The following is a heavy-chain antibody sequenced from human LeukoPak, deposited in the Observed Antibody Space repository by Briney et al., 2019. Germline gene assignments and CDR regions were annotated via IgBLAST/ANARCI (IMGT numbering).Heavy chain of an antibody. CDR1: GGTFSSYA. Sequence: GSSVKVSCKASGGTFSSYANSWVRQAPGQGLEWMGGIIPIFGTANYAQKFQGRVTITTDESTSTAYMELSSLRSEDTAVYYCARGSGSYSRDSALFDYWGQGTLVTAPS. V-gene: IGHV1-69*05. J-gene: IGHJ4*02. CDR3: ARGSGSYSRDSALFDY. CDR2: IIPIFGTA. D-gene: IGHD1-26*01.